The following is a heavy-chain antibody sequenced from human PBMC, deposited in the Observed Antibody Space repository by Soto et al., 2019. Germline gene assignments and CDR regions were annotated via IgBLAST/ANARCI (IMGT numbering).Heavy chain of an antibody. V-gene: IGHV3-23*01. D-gene: IGHD3-9*01. Sequence: GVSLRLSCAASGFTFGTYAMAWVRQAPGKGLEWVSAISGSGGNTYYADSVKGRFTISRDNSKNTLYVQMNSLRAEDTAVYYCAKTLGAYDILTGYLDYWGQGTLVTVSS. CDR1: GFTFGTYA. CDR3: AKTLGAYDILTGYLDY. CDR2: ISGSGGNT. J-gene: IGHJ4*02.